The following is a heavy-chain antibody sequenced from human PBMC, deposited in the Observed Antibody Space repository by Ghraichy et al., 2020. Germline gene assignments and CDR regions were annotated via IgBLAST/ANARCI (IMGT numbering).Heavy chain of an antibody. J-gene: IGHJ6*02. CDR2: ISGSGGST. V-gene: IGHV3-23*01. Sequence: GGSLRLSCAASGFTFSSYAMSWVRQAPGKGLEWVSAISGSGGSTYYADSVKGRFTISRDNSKNTLYLQMNSLRAEDTAVYYCAKDLPNSSGYYLIRYYYYGMDVWGQGTTVTVSS. CDR3: AKDLPNSSGYYLIRYYYYGMDV. CDR1: GFTFSSYA. D-gene: IGHD3-22*01.